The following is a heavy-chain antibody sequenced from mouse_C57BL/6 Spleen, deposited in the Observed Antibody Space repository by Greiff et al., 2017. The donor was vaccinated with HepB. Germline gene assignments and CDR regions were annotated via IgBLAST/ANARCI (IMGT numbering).Heavy chain of an antibody. D-gene: IGHD2-4*01. J-gene: IGHJ3*01. CDR1: GYTFTDYN. V-gene: IGHV1-18*01. Sequence: EVQLQESGPELVKPGASVKIPCKASGYTFTDYNMDWVKQSHGKSLEWIGDINPNNGGTIYNQKFKGKATLTVDKSSSTAYMELRSLTSEDTAVYYCARSGYYDYPAWFAYWGQGTLVTVSA. CDR3: ARSGYYDYPAWFAY. CDR2: INPNNGGT.